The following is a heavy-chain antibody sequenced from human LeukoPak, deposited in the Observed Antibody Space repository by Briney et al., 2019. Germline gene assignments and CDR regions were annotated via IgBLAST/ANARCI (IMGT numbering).Heavy chain of an antibody. CDR1: GYSISSGYY. Sequence: SETLSLTCAVSGYSISSGYYWGWIRQPPGKGLEWIGSIYHSGSTYYNPSLKSRVTISVDTSKNQFSLKLSSVTAADTAVYYCASYEGCSSTSCYRVDYYYMDVWGKGTTVTVSS. J-gene: IGHJ6*03. V-gene: IGHV4-38-2*01. D-gene: IGHD2-2*02. CDR3: ASYEGCSSTSCYRVDYYYMDV. CDR2: IYHSGST.